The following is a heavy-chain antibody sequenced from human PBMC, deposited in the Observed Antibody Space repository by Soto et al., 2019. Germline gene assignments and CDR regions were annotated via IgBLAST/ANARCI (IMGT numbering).Heavy chain of an antibody. J-gene: IGHJ4*02. D-gene: IGHD1-26*01. V-gene: IGHV3-72*01. Sequence: PGGSLRLSCAASGFTFRDHFMDWVRQAPGKGLEWVGRITNKANSYTTEYAASVRGRSTISRDDSKNSLYLQMNSLKTEDTAAYYCARFLLGVNGLHXWGQVTLVPVSX. CDR3: ARFLLGVNGLHX. CDR1: GFTFRDHF. CDR2: ITNKANSYTT.